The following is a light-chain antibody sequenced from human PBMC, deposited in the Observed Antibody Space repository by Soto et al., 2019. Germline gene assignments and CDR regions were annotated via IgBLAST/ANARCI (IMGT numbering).Light chain of an antibody. V-gene: IGKV1-39*01. CDR3: QQRNIWPPVT. Sequence: DIQLTQSPSSLSASAGDRVTITCRATQNIRSSLNWYQQKPGKAPKLLLYAASSLQSGVPSRFSGSGSGTDFTLTISSLQPEDFAIYYCQQRNIWPPVTFGQGTRLEIK. CDR1: QNIRSS. J-gene: IGKJ5*01. CDR2: AAS.